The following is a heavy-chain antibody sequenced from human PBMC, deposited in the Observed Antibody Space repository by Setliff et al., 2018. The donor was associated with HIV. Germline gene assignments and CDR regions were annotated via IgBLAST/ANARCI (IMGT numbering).Heavy chain of an antibody. Sequence: SETLSLTCTVSGASISSGDYRWSWIRQHPGKGLEFLGYISYSGSSYYNPSLKSRVTISVDTSKNQVSLRLTSVTAADTAVYYCAAWGPRYSYAPYFFDSWGQGTLVTVSS. CDR1: GASISSGDYR. CDR3: AAWGPRYSYAPYFFDS. V-gene: IGHV4-31*03. D-gene: IGHD5-18*01. J-gene: IGHJ4*02. CDR2: ISYSGSS.